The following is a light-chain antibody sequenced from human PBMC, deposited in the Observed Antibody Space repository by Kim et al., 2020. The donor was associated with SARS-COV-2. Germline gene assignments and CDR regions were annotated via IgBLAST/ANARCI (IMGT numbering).Light chain of an antibody. V-gene: IGLV1-47*02. J-gene: IGLJ3*02. CDR2: SNN. CDR1: SSNIGSNY. Sequence: ELTQPPSASGTPGQRVTISCSGSSSNIGSNYVYWYQQLPGTAPKLLIYSNNQRPSGVPDRFSGSKSGTSASLAISGLRSKDEADYYCAAWDDSLSGPVFGGGTQLTVL. CDR3: AAWDDSLSGPV.